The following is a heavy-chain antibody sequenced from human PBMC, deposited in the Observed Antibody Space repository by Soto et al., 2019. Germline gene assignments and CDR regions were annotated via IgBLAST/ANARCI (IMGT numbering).Heavy chain of an antibody. CDR3: ARTWVPTNDY. V-gene: IGHV4-61*08. J-gene: IGHJ4*02. Sequence: SETLSLTCTVSGGSISSDGYYWSWIRQHPGKGLEWIGYIYYSGSTNYNPSLKSRVTISVDTSKNQFSLKLSSVTAADTAVYYCARTWVPTNDYWGRETLVTVSS. CDR1: GGSISSDGYY. CDR2: IYYSGST. D-gene: IGHD3-16*01.